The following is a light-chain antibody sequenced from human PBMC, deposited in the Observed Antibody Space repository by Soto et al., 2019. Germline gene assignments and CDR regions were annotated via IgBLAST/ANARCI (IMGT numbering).Light chain of an antibody. CDR1: QSVSSH. CDR3: QHRANWPIT. V-gene: IGKV3-11*01. J-gene: IGKJ4*01. Sequence: EVVLTQSPATLSLSPGERATLSCRASQSVSSHLAWYQQKPGQAPRLLIYDASNRATGIPARFSGSGSGTDFTLPIRSMEPEDFAVYYCQHRANWPITFGGGTKVEIK. CDR2: DAS.